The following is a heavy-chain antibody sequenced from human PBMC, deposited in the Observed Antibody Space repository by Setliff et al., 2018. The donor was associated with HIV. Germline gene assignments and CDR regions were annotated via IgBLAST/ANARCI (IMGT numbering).Heavy chain of an antibody. CDR2: INHSGST. Sequence: PSETLSLTCAVYGGSFNNYYWTWIRQSPGKGLEWIGEINHSGSTNYNPSLKSRVTISVDTSKNQFSLKLSSGTAADTAVYYCARGPRVTLDYWGQGTLVTVSS. D-gene: IGHD4-17*01. V-gene: IGHV4-34*01. J-gene: IGHJ4*02. CDR1: GGSFNNYY. CDR3: ARGPRVTLDY.